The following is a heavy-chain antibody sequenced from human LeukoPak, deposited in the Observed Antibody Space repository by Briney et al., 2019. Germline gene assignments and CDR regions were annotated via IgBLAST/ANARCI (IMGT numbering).Heavy chain of an antibody. Sequence: GRSLRLSCAASGFTFSSYAMSWVRQAPGKGLEWVSAISGSGGSTYYADSVKGRFTISRDNSKNTLYLQMNSLRTEDTAVYYCAKDRSSGWYARYYFGYWGQGTLVTVSS. J-gene: IGHJ4*02. CDR1: GFTFSSYA. CDR2: ISGSGGST. CDR3: AKDRSSGWYARYYFGY. D-gene: IGHD6-19*01. V-gene: IGHV3-23*01.